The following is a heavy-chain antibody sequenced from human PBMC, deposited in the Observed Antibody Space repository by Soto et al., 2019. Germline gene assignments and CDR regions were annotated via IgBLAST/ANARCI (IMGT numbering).Heavy chain of an antibody. D-gene: IGHD2-2*01. V-gene: IGHV1-18*01. CDR1: GYTFSNYG. Sequence: GASVKVSCRTSGYTFSNYGITWVRQAPGQPLEWLGWISLYSDGTNYAQKFQGRVSMTTDTSTTTAYMELRSLRSDDTAVYYCARVVPGAEAWFGPWGQGTLVTVSS. CDR3: ARVVPGAEAWFGP. CDR2: ISLYSDGT. J-gene: IGHJ5*02.